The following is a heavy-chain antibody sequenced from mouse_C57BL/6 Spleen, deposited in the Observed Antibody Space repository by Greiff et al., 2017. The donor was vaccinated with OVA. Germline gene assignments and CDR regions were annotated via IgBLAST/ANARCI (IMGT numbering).Heavy chain of an antibody. V-gene: IGHV1-62-2*01. CDR3: ARHENYGSSLYAMDY. CDR1: GYTFTEYT. CDR2: FYPGSGSI. J-gene: IGHJ4*01. D-gene: IGHD1-1*01. Sequence: VNVVESGAELVKPGASVKLSCKASGYTFTEYTIHWVKQRSGQGLEWIGWFYPGSGSIKYNEKFKDKATLTADKSSSTVYMELSRLTSEDSAVYFCARHENYGSSLYAMDYWGQGTSVTVSS.